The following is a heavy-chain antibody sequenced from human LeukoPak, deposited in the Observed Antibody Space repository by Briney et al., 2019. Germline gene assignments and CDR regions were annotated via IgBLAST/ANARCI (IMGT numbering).Heavy chain of an antibody. D-gene: IGHD5-18*01. V-gene: IGHV4-39*07. CDR1: GGSISSSSYY. CDR3: ARGGGYSYGWLDY. Sequence: PSETLSLTCTVSGGSISSSSYYWGWIRQPPGKGLEWIGSIYYSGSTYYNPSLKSRVTISVDTSKNQFSLKLSSVTAADTAVYYCARGGGYSYGWLDYWGQGTLVTVSS. J-gene: IGHJ4*02. CDR2: IYYSGST.